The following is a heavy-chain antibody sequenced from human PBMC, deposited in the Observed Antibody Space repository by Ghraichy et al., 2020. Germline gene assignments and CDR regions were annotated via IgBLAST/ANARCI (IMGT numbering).Heavy chain of an antibody. D-gene: IGHD3-3*01. Sequence: GGSLRLSCAASGFTFSSYSMNWVRQAPGKGLEWVSSISSSSSHTYYADLVKGRFTTSRDNAKNSLYLQMNSLRAEDTAVYYCARDMGTIFGVVTSFDYWGQGTLVTVSS. CDR1: GFTFSSYS. CDR2: ISSSSSHT. V-gene: IGHV3-21*01. CDR3: ARDMGTIFGVVTSFDY. J-gene: IGHJ4*02.